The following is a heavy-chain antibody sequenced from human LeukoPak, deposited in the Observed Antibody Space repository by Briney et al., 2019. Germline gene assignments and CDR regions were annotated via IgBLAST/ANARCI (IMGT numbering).Heavy chain of an antibody. J-gene: IGHJ4*02. D-gene: IGHD6-19*01. CDR1: GGTFSSYA. CDR3: ARGRQWLVRSSFDY. CDR2: IIPIFGTA. V-gene: IGHV1-69*13. Sequence: SVKVSCKASGGTFSSYAISWVRQAPGQGLEWMGGIIPIFGTANYAQKFQGRVTITADESTSTAYMELSSLRSEDTAVYYCARGRQWLVRSSFDYWGQGTLVTVSS.